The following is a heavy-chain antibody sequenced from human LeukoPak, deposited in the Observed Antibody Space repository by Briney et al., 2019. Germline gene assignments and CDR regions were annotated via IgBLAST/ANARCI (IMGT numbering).Heavy chain of an antibody. CDR1: GGSFSGYY. D-gene: IGHD3-22*01. CDR3: ARGLSYYDSSGYWSRYYYYYMDV. CDR2: INHSGST. Sequence: SETLSLTCAVYGGSFSGYYWSWIRQPPGKGLEWIGEINHSGSTNYNPSLKSRVTISVDTSKNQFSLKLSSVTAADTAVYYCARGLSYYDSSGYWSRYYYYYMDVWGKGTTVTVSS. J-gene: IGHJ6*03. V-gene: IGHV4-34*01.